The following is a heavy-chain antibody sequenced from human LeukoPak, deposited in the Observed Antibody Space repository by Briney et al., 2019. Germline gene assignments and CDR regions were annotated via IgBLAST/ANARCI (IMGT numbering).Heavy chain of an antibody. CDR1: GFTFSSYA. D-gene: IGHD2-2*01. CDR3: ARDGPQDIVVVPAITGYYGMDV. V-gene: IGHV3-30-3*01. Sequence: GGSLRLSCAASGFTFSSYAMHWVRQAPGKGLEWVAVISYDGSNKYYADSVKGRFTISRDNSKNTLYLQMNSLRAEDTAVYYCARDGPQDIVVVPAITGYYGMDVWGQGTTVTVSS. CDR2: ISYDGSNK. J-gene: IGHJ6*02.